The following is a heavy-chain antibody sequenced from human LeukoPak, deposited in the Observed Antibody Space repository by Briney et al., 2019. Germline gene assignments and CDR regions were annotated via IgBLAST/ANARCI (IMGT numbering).Heavy chain of an antibody. CDR2: IKQDGSKK. V-gene: IGHV3-7*01. Sequence: GGSLRLSCAPSGFTFSRHGMHWVRQAPGKGLEWVANIKQDGSKKSYVDSVKGRFTISRDNAKNSLYLQMNSLRAEDTAVYYCARDTLGIPTDWGQGTLVTVSS. CDR1: GFTFSRHG. J-gene: IGHJ4*02. CDR3: ARDTLGIPTD. D-gene: IGHD7-27*01.